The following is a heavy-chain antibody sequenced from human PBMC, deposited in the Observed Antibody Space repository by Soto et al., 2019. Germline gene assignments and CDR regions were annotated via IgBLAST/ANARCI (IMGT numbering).Heavy chain of an antibody. CDR3: TKAKVGIGRSGLCYWFDP. CDR2: IRESGGGD. D-gene: IGHD6-19*01. Sequence: EVQLLESGGGLVQPGGSLRLSCADSGFTFSSFAMNWVRQAPGKGLEWVSSIRESGGGDHYADSVKGRFTISRDNSKNTLYLHMKSLRPEDTALYYCTKAKVGIGRSGLCYWFDPWGQGTQVTVSS. V-gene: IGHV3-23*01. J-gene: IGHJ5*02. CDR1: GFTFSSFA.